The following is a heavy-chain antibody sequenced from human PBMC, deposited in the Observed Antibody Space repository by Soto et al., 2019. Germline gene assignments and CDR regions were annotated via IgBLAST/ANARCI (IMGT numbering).Heavy chain of an antibody. CDR1: GGSISSSSYY. CDR2: IYYSGIT. J-gene: IGHJ4*02. V-gene: IGHV4-39*02. CDR3: AAYSSGWYGGNFDY. Sequence: HLQLQESGPGLVKPSETLSLTCTVSGGSISSSSYYWGWIRQPPGKGLEWIGNIYYSGITYYNPSLKSRVTISVDTSKNHFSLKLSSVTAADTAVYYCAAYSSGWYGGNFDYWGQGTLVTVSS. D-gene: IGHD6-19*01.